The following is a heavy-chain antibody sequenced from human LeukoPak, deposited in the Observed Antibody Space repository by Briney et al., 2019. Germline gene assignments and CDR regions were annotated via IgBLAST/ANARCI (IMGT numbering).Heavy chain of an antibody. J-gene: IGHJ4*02. CDR1: GGSISSYY. Sequence: SETLSLTCTVSGGSISSYYWSWMRQPPGKGLEWIGYIYYSGSTIYNPSLKSRVTISVDTSKNQFSLKLSSVTAADTAVYYCARLYGQYDSSGYYSPFDYWGQGTLVTVSS. V-gene: IGHV4-59*08. D-gene: IGHD3-22*01. CDR3: ARLYGQYDSSGYYSPFDY. CDR2: IYYSGST.